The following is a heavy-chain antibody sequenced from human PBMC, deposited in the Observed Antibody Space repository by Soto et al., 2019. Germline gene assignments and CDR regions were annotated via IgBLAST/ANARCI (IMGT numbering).Heavy chain of an antibody. V-gene: IGHV3-33*01. J-gene: IGHJ5*02. CDR3: ARDLTSGYTDA. D-gene: IGHD3-22*01. CDR1: GFSYGGYG. CDR2: IWHDGGRQ. Sequence: QVHLVESGGGVVQPGGSLRLSCVASGFSYGGYGMHWVRQAPGKGLEWVAVIWHDGGRQYYADSVKGRFTVSRDNAKNTLDLQMNSLRAEDTAVYYCARDLTSGYTDAGGQGTLVIVSS.